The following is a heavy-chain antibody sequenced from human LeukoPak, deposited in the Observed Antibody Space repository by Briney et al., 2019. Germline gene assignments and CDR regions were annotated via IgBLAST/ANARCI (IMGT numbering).Heavy chain of an antibody. CDR2: IKEDGSEK. Sequence: GGSLRVSCAASGFTFSSYWLNWVRQTPGKGLEWVANIKEDGSEKYHVDSVKGRFTISRDNAKSSLYLQMNSLRAEDTALYYCARSIMGGGAFDYWGQGIQVTVSS. CDR1: GFTFSSYW. D-gene: IGHD3-10*01. CDR3: ARSIMGGGAFDY. V-gene: IGHV3-7*03. J-gene: IGHJ4*02.